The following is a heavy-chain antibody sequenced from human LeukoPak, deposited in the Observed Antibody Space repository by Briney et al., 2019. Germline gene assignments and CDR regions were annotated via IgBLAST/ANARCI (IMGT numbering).Heavy chain of an antibody. CDR2: ISAYNGNT. V-gene: IGHV1-18*01. J-gene: IGHJ5*02. CDR3: ARDLSLGYCTSTSCQKNNWFDP. D-gene: IGHD2-2*01. Sequence: ASVKVSCEASGYTFTSYGISWVRQAPGQGLEWMGWISAYNGNTNYAQKLQGRVTMTTDTSTSTAYMELRSLRSDDTAVYYCARDLSLGYCTSTSCQKNNWFDPWGQGTLVTVSS. CDR1: GYTFTSYG.